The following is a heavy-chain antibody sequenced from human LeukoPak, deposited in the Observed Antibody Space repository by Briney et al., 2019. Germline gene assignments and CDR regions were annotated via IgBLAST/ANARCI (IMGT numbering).Heavy chain of an antibody. CDR2: IYYSVTT. CDR3: ARDPEYDSSGYYGAFDI. Sequence: SETLSLTCTVSGGSISSSDYYWGWIRQPPGKGLEWIGSIYYSVTTYYNPSLKSRVTISVDTSKNQFSLKLSSVTAADTAVYYCARDPEYDSSGYYGAFDIWGQGTMVTVSS. J-gene: IGHJ3*02. CDR1: GGSISSSDYY. D-gene: IGHD3-22*01. V-gene: IGHV4-39*07.